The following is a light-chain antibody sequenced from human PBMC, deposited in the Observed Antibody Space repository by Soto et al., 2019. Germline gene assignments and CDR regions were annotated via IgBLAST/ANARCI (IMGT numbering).Light chain of an antibody. Sequence: EIVLTQSPGTLSLSPGEGATLSCRASQSVSSNFLAWYQQKPGQSPRLLIYGASNRATGIPDRFSGNGSGTDFTLTISRLEPEDFAVYYCQQYGSSPRTFGQGTKV. V-gene: IGKV3-20*01. CDR2: GAS. J-gene: IGKJ1*01. CDR1: QSVSSNF. CDR3: QQYGSSPRT.